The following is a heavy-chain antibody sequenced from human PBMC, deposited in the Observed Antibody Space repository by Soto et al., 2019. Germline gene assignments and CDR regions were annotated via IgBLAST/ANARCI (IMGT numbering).Heavy chain of an antibody. Sequence: SETLSLTCAIYGGSFSGYYWSWIRQPPGKGLEWIGEINHSGSTNYNPSLKSRVTISVDTSKNQFSLKLSSVTAADTAVYYFARAIAAAVKSGYYYGMDVWGQGTTVTVSS. V-gene: IGHV4-34*01. CDR2: INHSGST. D-gene: IGHD6-13*01. CDR3: ARAIAAAVKSGYYYGMDV. J-gene: IGHJ6*02. CDR1: GGSFSGYY.